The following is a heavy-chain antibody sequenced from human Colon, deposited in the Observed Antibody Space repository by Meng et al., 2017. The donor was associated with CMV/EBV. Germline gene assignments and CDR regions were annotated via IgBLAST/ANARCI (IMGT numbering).Heavy chain of an antibody. Sequence: SGDCVSSNNVAWNWIRQSPSRGLEWLGRTYYRSQWSTDYAVSLRSRINIKADTAKNQFSLQLNSVTPEDTAMYYCARVISSIGIIDYWGQGSLVTVSS. CDR2: TYYRSQWST. CDR3: ARVISSIGIIDY. CDR1: GDCVSSNNVA. D-gene: IGHD1-26*01. V-gene: IGHV6-1*01. J-gene: IGHJ4*02.